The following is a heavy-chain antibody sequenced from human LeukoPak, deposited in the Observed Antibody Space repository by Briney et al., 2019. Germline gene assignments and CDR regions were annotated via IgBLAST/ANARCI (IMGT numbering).Heavy chain of an antibody. V-gene: IGHV4-59*12. J-gene: IGHJ4*02. D-gene: IGHD1/OR15-1a*01. CDR3: ARSEPRNTWSHFDS. CDR2: IYYSGST. CDR1: GGSISSYY. Sequence: SETLSLTCTVSGGSISSYYWSWIRQPPGKGLEWIGYIYYSGSTNYNPSLKSRLIMSVDTSKNQFSLKLTSVTAADTALYYCARSEPRNTWSHFDSWGQGTLVTVSS.